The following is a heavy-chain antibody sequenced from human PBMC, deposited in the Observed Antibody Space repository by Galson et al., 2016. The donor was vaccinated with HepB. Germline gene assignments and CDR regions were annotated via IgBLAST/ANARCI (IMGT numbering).Heavy chain of an antibody. Sequence: SLRLSCAASGFTFSSYAMTWVRQAPGKGLEWVSVITSGGSTYYAASVKGRFTISRDNSKNTLYVQMNNLGAEDTAVYYCAKEDNIAGATTINNWGQGTLVTVPS. V-gene: IGHV3-23*01. J-gene: IGHJ4*02. CDR2: ITSGGST. CDR1: GFTFSSYA. D-gene: IGHD1-26*01. CDR3: AKEDNIAGATTINN.